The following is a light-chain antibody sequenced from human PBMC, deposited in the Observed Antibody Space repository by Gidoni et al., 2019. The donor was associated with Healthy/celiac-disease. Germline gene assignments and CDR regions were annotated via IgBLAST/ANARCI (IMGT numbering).Light chain of an antibody. CDR3: QQYNSYSRT. J-gene: IGKJ1*01. V-gene: IGKV1-5*03. CDR1: QSISSW. Sequence: DTQTTQSPSTLSASVGDRVTITCRASQSISSWLAWYQQKPGKAPKLLIYKASSLESGVPSRFSGSGSGTEFTLTISSLQPDDFATYYCQQYNSYSRTFGQGTKVEIK. CDR2: KAS.